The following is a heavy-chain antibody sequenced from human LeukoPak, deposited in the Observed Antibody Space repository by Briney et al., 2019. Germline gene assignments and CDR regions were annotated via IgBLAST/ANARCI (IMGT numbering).Heavy chain of an antibody. V-gene: IGHV4-39*01. J-gene: IGHJ4*02. Sequence: SETLSLTCTVSGGSISSSSYYWGWIRQPPGKGLEWIGSIYYSGSTYYNPSLKSRVTISVDTSKNQFSLKLSSVTAADTAVYYCWVSSGPRLGGGYFDYWGQGTLVTVSS. D-gene: IGHD6-19*01. CDR3: WVSSGPRLGGGYFDY. CDR2: IYYSGST. CDR1: GGSISSSSYY.